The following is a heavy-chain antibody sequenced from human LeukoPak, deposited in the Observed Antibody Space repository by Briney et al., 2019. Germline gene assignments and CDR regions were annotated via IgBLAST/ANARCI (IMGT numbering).Heavy chain of an antibody. J-gene: IGHJ4*02. Sequence: SETLSLTCTVSGGSISSSSYYWGWIRQPPGKGLEWIGEINHSGSTNYNPSLKSRVTISVDTSKNQFSLKLSSVTAADTAVYYCARASGYSDYWGQGTLVTVSS. CDR1: GGSISSSSYY. V-gene: IGHV4-39*07. D-gene: IGHD3-3*01. CDR3: ARASGYSDY. CDR2: INHSGST.